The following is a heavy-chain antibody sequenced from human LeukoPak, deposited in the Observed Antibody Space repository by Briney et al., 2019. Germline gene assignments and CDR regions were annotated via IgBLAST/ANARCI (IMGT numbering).Heavy chain of an antibody. CDR1: GITFSSYS. J-gene: IGHJ4*02. V-gene: IGHV3-48*01. D-gene: IGHD3-16*01. CDR2: ISSFSGTI. CDR3: ARDQGGVGY. Sequence: GGSLRLSCVASGITFSSYSMNWVRQAPGKGLEWVSYISSFSGTINYADSVKGRFTISRDNAQNSLYLQMNSLRAEDTAVYYCARDQGGVGYWGQGTLVTVSS.